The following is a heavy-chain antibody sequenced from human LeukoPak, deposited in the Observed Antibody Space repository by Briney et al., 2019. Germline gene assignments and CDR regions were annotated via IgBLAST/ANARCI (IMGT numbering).Heavy chain of an antibody. CDR1: GGSFSGYY. V-gene: IGHV4-34*01. J-gene: IGHJ4*02. CDR3: ARVPYYYDSSGYYWSFDY. CDR2: INHSGST. D-gene: IGHD3-22*01. Sequence: SETLSLTCAVYGGSFSGYYWSWIRQPPGKGLEWIGEINHSGSTNYNPSLKSRVTISVDTSKNQFSLKLSSVTAADTAVYYCARVPYYYDSSGYYWSFDYWGQGTLVTASS.